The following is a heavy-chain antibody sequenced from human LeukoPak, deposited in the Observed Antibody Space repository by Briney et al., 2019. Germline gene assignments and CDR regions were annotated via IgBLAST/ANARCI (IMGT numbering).Heavy chain of an antibody. D-gene: IGHD6-6*01. CDR2: IYSGGST. V-gene: IGHV3-53*01. J-gene: IGHJ6*03. CDR3: ARAPASSSSYYYYYYYMDV. Sequence: GGSLRLSCAASGFTFSSSDMSWVRQAPGKGLEWVSVIYSGGSTYYADSVKGRFTISRDNSKNTLYLQMNSLRAEDTAVYYCARAPASSSSYYYYYYYMDVWGKGTTVTVSS. CDR1: GFTFSSSD.